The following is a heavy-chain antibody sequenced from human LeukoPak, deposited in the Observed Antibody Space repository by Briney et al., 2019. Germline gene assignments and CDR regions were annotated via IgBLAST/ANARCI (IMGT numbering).Heavy chain of an antibody. CDR2: INPNNGDT. D-gene: IGHD4/OR15-4a*01. V-gene: IGHV1-2*06. Sequence: ASVKVSCKASGYTFTGYYMHWVRQAPGQGLEWMGRINPNNGDTNYAQKFQGRVTMTRDTSITTAYMELSRLRSDDTAVYYCARDLGRTTMMLGATFGFDPWGQGTLVTVSS. CDR1: GYTFTGYY. CDR3: ARDLGRTTMMLGATFGFDP. J-gene: IGHJ5*02.